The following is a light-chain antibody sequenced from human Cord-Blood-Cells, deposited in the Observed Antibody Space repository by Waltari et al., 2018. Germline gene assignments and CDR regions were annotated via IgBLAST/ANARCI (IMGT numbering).Light chain of an antibody. CDR1: QSVSSY. J-gene: IGKJ4*01. V-gene: IGKV3-11*01. CDR3: QQRSNWPLLT. CDR2: DAS. Sequence: ELVLTQSPATLSLPPADRATLSCRASQSVSSYLAWYQQKPGQAPRLLIYDASNSATGIPARFSGSGSGTDFTLTISSLEPEDFAVYYCQQRSNWPLLTFGGGTKVEIK.